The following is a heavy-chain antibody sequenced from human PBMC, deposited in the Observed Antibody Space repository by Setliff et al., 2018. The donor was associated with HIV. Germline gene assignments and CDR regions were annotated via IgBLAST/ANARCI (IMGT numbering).Heavy chain of an antibody. V-gene: IGHV4-4*07. J-gene: IGHJ6*03. CDR3: ARAGAYRHYYYYYMDV. D-gene: IGHD4-17*01. CDR1: GGYMSGYY. CDR2: IYKSGST. Sequence: PSETLSLTCTVSGGYMSGYYWNWIRQPAGKQLEWIGHIYKSGSTNYNPSLKSRVTISLDTSKNQFSLNLTSVTAADTAVYYCARAGAYRHYYYYYMDVWGKGTTVTVSS.